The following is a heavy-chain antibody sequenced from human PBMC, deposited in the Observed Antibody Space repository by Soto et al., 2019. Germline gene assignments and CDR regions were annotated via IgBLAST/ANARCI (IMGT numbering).Heavy chain of an antibody. V-gene: IGHV1-24*01. J-gene: IGHJ3*02. CDR3: ARGESSSSRYDAFDI. CDR2: FDPEDGET. Sequence: GASVKVSCKVSGYTLTELSMHWVRQAPGKGLEWMGGFDPEDGETIYAQKLQGRVTMTKDTSTSTAYMELRSLRSDDTAVYYCARGESSSSRYDAFDIWGQGTMVTVSS. D-gene: IGHD6-13*01. CDR1: GYTLTELS.